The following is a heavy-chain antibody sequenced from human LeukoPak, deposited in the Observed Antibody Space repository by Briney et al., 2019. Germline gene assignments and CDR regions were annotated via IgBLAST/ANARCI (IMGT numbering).Heavy chain of an antibody. Sequence: SETLSLTCSVSGYSISSGYYWGWIRQPPGRGLEWIGTIYHSGSTYYNPSLKSRVTISVDTSKNQFSLKLSSVTAADTAVYYCASQYNSSWYTAIGIRDYYYYMDVWGKGTTVTVSS. V-gene: IGHV4-38-2*02. CDR1: GYSISSGYY. CDR3: ASQYNSSWYTAIGIRDYYYYMDV. CDR2: IYHSGST. J-gene: IGHJ6*03. D-gene: IGHD6-13*01.